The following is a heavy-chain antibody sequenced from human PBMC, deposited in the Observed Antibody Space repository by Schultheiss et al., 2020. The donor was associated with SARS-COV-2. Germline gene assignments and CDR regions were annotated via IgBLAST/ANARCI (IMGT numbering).Heavy chain of an antibody. J-gene: IGHJ3*02. V-gene: IGHV4-4*07. Sequence: SETLSLTCTVSGGSISSYYWSWIRQPAGKGLEWIGRIYTSGSTNYNPSLKSRVTMSVDTSKNQFSLKLSSVTAADTAVYYCARASPIAAGGLRAFDIWGQGTMVTVSS. CDR1: GGSISSYY. CDR3: ARASPIAAGGLRAFDI. D-gene: IGHD6-13*01. CDR2: IYTSGST.